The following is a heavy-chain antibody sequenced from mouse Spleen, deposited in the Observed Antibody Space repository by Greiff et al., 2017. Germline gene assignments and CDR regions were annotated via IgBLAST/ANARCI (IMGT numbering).Heavy chain of an antibody. D-gene: IGHD2-4*01. Sequence: EVQRVESGGGLVKPGGSLKLSCAASGFTFSSYAMSWVRQTPEKRLEWVATISSGGSYTYYPDSVKGRFTISRDNAKNTLYLQMSSLRSEDTAMYYCARPPLYDYDGFAYWGQGTLVTVSA. J-gene: IGHJ3*01. CDR3: ARPPLYDYDGFAY. CDR1: GFTFSSYA. CDR2: ISSGGSYT. V-gene: IGHV5-9-3*01.